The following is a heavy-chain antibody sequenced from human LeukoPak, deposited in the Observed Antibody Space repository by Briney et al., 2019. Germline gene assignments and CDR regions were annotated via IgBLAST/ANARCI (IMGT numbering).Heavy chain of an antibody. CDR2: ISSSSNYI. D-gene: IGHD1-26*01. J-gene: IGHJ3*02. V-gene: IGHV3-21*01. CDR3: ARRSSGSYQTDAFDI. CDR1: GFTFSSYS. Sequence: PGGSLRLSCAASGFTFSSYSMNWVRQAPGKGLEWVSSISSSSNYIYYADSVKGRFTISRDNAKNSLYLQMNSLRAEDTAVYYCARRSSGSYQTDAFDIWGQGTMVTVSS.